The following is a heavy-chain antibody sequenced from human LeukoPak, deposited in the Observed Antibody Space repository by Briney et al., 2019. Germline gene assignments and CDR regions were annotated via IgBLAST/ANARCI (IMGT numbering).Heavy chain of an antibody. J-gene: IGHJ6*02. Sequence: GGSLRLSCAASGFTFSSYGMHWVRQAPGKGLEWVAVIWYDGSNKYYADSVKGRFTISRDNSKNTLYLQMNRLRGEDTAVYYCARDGSVSRDFDWLFGPLSSYGMDVWGQGTTVTVSS. D-gene: IGHD3-9*01. V-gene: IGHV3-33*01. CDR2: IWYDGSNK. CDR3: ARDGSVSRDFDWLFGPLSSYGMDV. CDR1: GFTFSSYG.